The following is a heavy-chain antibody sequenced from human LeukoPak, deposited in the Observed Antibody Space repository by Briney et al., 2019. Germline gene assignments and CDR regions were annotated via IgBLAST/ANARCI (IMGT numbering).Heavy chain of an antibody. CDR3: ARPGGGDRLSPDY. Sequence: ASVTVSFKSSGYAFTSCDINWVRQATGQGLEWMGWMNTNSGNTGYAQKFQGRVTMTRNTSISTAYMELSSLRSEDTAVYYCARPGGGDRLSPDYWGQGTLVTVSS. CDR1: GYAFTSCD. CDR2: MNTNSGNT. D-gene: IGHD2/OR15-2a*01. J-gene: IGHJ4*02. V-gene: IGHV1-8*01.